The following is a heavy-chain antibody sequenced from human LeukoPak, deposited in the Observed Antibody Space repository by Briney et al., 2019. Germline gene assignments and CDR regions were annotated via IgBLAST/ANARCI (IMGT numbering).Heavy chain of an antibody. J-gene: IGHJ3*02. Sequence: GGSLRLSCAASGFTFSNYAMHWVRQAPGKGLEWVTFIRHDGSNTSYTDSVKGRFTISRDNSKNTLYLQMNSLRAEDTAVYYCAKDREPGALLDAFDIWGQGTMVTVSS. D-gene: IGHD4/OR15-4a*01. V-gene: IGHV3-30*02. CDR1: GFTFSNYA. CDR2: IRHDGSNT. CDR3: AKDREPGALLDAFDI.